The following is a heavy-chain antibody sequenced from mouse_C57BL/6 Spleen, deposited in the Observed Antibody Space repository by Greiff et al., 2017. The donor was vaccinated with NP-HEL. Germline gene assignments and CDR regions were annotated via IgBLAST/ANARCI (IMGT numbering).Heavy chain of an antibody. V-gene: IGHV1-69*01. CDR2: IDPSDSYT. CDR1: GYTFTSYW. J-gene: IGHJ2*01. Sequence: QVQLKQPGAELVMPGASVKLSCKASGYTFTSYWMHWVKQRPGQGLEWIGEIDPSDSYTNYNQKFKGKSTLTVDKSSSTAYMQLSSLTSEDSAVYYCARGVKRAGTAYYFDYWGQGTTLTVSS. D-gene: IGHD3-3*01. CDR3: ARGVKRAGTAYYFDY.